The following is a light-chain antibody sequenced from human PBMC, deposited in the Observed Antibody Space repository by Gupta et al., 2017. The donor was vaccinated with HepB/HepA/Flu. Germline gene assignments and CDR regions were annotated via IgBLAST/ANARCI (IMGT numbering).Light chain of an antibody. CDR1: QRISTY. J-gene: IGKJ2*02. Sequence: EIVLTQSPATLSLSPGERATLSCRASQRISTYLAWYQQKPGQPPRLLIYDASNRANGIPDRFSGSGSGTDFTLTSSRRETEDFAVYYWQQRNDSCTFGQGTKMEI. V-gene: IGKV3-11*01. CDR3: QQRNDSCT. CDR2: DAS.